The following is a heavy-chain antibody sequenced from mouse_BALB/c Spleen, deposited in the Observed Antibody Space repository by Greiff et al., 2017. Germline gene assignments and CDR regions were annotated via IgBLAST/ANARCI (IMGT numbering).Heavy chain of an antibody. CDR3: ASGTTVVAYYAMDY. CDR2: IDPSDSET. CDR1: GYTFTSYW. Sequence: QVQLQQPGAELVKPGAPVKLSCKASGYTFTSYWMNWVKQRPGRGLEWIGRIDPSDSETHYNQKFKDKATLTVDKSSSTAYIQLSSLTSEDSAVYDCASGTTVVAYYAMDYWGQGTSVTVSS. V-gene: IGHV1-69*02. D-gene: IGHD1-1*01. J-gene: IGHJ4*01.